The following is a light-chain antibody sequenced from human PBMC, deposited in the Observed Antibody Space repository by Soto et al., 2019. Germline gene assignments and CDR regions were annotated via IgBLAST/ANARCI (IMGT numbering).Light chain of an antibody. CDR3: KQFGDSQFT. J-gene: IGKJ3*01. Sequence: EIVLTQSPGTLSLSPGERGTLSCRASQSVSSSYLAWFQQRPGQAPRLLIYSASSRATGIPDRFSGSGYGRDFTLTISRLEHEDSAVYSCKQFGDSQFTFGPGTKVDIK. V-gene: IGKV3-20*01. CDR1: QSVSSSY. CDR2: SAS.